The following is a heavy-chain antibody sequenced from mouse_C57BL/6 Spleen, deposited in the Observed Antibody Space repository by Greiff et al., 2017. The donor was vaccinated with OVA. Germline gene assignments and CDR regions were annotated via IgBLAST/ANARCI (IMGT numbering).Heavy chain of an antibody. Sequence: VQLQQSGPGLVKPSQSLSLTCSVTGYSITSGYYWNWIRQFPGNKLEWMGYISYDGSNNYNPSLKNRISITRDTSKNQFFLKLNSVTTEDTATYYCARGRLPAWFAYWGQGTLVTVSA. CDR3: ARGRLPAWFAY. D-gene: IGHD2-2*01. V-gene: IGHV3-6*01. CDR2: ISYDGSN. CDR1: GYSITSGYY. J-gene: IGHJ3*01.